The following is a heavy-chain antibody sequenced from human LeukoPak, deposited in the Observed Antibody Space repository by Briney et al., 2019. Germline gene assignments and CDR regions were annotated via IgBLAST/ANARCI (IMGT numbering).Heavy chain of an antibody. Sequence: GASVKVSCKASGYTFTSYDINWVRQATGQGLEWMGWMNPNSGNTGYAQKFRGRVTITRNTSISTAYMELSSLRSEDTAVYYCARGGVGYSQRGGYYYYMDVWGKGTTVTVSS. CDR2: MNPNSGNT. J-gene: IGHJ6*03. V-gene: IGHV1-8*03. CDR3: ARGGVGYSQRGGYYYYMDV. CDR1: GYTFTSYD. D-gene: IGHD5-18*01.